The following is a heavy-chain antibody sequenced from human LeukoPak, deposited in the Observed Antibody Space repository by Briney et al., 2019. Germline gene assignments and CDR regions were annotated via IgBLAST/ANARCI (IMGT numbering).Heavy chain of an antibody. CDR2: ISGSGGST. D-gene: IGHD3-3*01. J-gene: IGHJ6*02. V-gene: IGHV3-23*01. CDR1: GFTFSSYS. Sequence: HPGGSLRLSCAASGFTFSSYSMHWVRQAPGKGLEWVSAISGSGGSTYYADSVKGRFTISRDNSKNTLYLQMNSLRAEDTAVYYCAKVESLYYYGMDVWGQGTTVTVSS. CDR3: AKVESLYYYGMDV.